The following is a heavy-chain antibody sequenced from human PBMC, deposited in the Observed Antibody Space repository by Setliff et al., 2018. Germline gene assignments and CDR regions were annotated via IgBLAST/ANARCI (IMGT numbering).Heavy chain of an antibody. CDR1: GDTFVSYY. CDR2: IKPGIDTA. CDR3: ARDVTGTYNGRLEY. V-gene: IGHV1-46*01. Sequence: ASLKVSCKTSGDTFVSYYVHWVRQAPGQGLEWMGLIKPGIDTATYAQKFQGRVTMTRDTSAKIVFMELNGLRSDDTAVYYCARDVTGTYNGRLEYWGLGTLVTVSS. D-gene: IGHD1-1*01. J-gene: IGHJ4*02.